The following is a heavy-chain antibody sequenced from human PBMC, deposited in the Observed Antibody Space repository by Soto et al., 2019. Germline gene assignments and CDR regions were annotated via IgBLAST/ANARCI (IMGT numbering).Heavy chain of an antibody. V-gene: IGHV3-73*01. CDR2: IRSKANSYAT. CDR1: GFTFSGSA. J-gene: IGHJ6*02. CDR3: TTVTPARGYYYGLDV. Sequence: GGSLRLSCAASGFTFSGSAMHWVRQASGKGLEWVGRIRSKANSYATAYAASVKGRFTISRDDSKNTAYLQMNSLKTEDTAVYYCTTVTPARGYYYGLDVWGQGTTVTSP. D-gene: IGHD4-4*01.